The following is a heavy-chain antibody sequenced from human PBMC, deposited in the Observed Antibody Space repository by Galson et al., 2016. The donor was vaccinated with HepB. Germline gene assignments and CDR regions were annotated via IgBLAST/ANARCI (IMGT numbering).Heavy chain of an antibody. Sequence: SETLSLTCTASGGSASSSSFYWGWIRQPPGMGLEWIGSIHYDGSTYPSPSLKSRVTMSVDTSKNQFSLRLSSVTAADTAVYYCARIGGDLYGRGVYYYYYMDVWGKGTKVTVSS. CDR3: ARIGGDLYGRGVYYYYYMDV. J-gene: IGHJ6*03. V-gene: IGHV4-39*01. D-gene: IGHD2-21*02. CDR2: IHYDGST. CDR1: GGSASSSSFY.